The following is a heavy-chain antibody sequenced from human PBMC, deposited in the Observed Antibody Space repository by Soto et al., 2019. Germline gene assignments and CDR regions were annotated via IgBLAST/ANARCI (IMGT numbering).Heavy chain of an antibody. CDR2: IQNHGYST. CDR1: GFTFSRAA. D-gene: IGHD1-20*01. J-gene: IGHJ4*02. V-gene: IGHV3-48*03. Sequence: VQLVESGGGLVQPGGSLRLSCAASGFTFSRAAINRLRHAPGNGLEWIAYIQNHGYSTHYADSVKGRFTISRDNAKNTLYLKMSSLTAEATAIYYCARGYDAGCHFGYWGQGVLVTVSS. CDR3: ARGYDAGCHFGY.